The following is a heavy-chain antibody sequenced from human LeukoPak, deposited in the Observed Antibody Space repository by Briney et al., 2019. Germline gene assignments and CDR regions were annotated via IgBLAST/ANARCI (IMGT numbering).Heavy chain of an antibody. J-gene: IGHJ6*03. D-gene: IGHD2-8*02. V-gene: IGHV3-74*01. CDR3: ARLQYCTGACYYYYYMDV. CDR2: IKTDGSST. Sequence: GRSLRLSCAASGFTFSSYAMHWVRQAPGKGLVWVSRIKTDGSSTTYADSVKGRFTISRDNAKNTLYLQMNSLAAEDTAVYYCARLQYCTGACYYYYYMDVWGKGTTVTVSS. CDR1: GFTFSSYA.